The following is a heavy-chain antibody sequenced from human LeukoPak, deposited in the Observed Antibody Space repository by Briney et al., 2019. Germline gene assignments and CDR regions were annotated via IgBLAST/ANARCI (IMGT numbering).Heavy chain of an antibody. V-gene: IGHV4-31*03. CDR3: ARVTSPYSGSSFDY. J-gene: IGHJ4*02. CDR2: IYYSGST. D-gene: IGHD1-26*01. Sequence: PSETLSLTCTVSGGSISSGGYYWSWIRQHPGKGLEWIGYIYYSGSTYYNPSLKSRVTTSVDTSKNQFSLKLSSVTAADTAVYYCARVTSPYSGSSFDYWGQGTLVTVSS. CDR1: GGSISSGGYY.